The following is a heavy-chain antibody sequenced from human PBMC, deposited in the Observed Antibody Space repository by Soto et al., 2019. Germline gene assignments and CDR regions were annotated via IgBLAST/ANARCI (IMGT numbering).Heavy chain of an antibody. CDR2: ISYDGSNK. J-gene: IGHJ6*02. CDR3: ARDPQYRYDSSRPHLFDYWGQGTLVTVSSGKPCPASVKVSCKASGYTFTGYYMHYYYGMDV. CDR1: GFTFSSYS. D-gene: IGHD3-22*01. Sequence: GGSLRLSCAASGFTFSSYSMHWVRQDPGKGLEWVAVISYDGSNKYYADSVKGQFTISRDNSKNTLYLQMNSLRAEDTAVYYCARDPQYRYDSSRPHLFDYWGQGTLVTVSSGKPCPASVKVSCKASGYTFTGYYMHYYYGMDVWGQGTTVTVSS. V-gene: IGHV3-30-3*01.